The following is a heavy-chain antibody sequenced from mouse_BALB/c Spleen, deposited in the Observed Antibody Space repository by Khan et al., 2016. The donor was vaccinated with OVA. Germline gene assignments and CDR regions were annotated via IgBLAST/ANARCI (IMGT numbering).Heavy chain of an antibody. CDR1: GYSITSGYF. V-gene: IGHV3-6*02. CDR3: ARGGSSGPAWFAY. D-gene: IGHD3-1*01. CDR2: IRYDGNS. Sequence: EVQLQESGPGLVKPSQSLSLTCSVTGYSITSGYFWNWLRQFPGNKLEWMGYIRYDGNSNYNTSLKNRISITRDTSKNQFFLKLNSVTPEDTATYYCARGGSSGPAWFAYWGQGTLVTVSA. J-gene: IGHJ3*01.